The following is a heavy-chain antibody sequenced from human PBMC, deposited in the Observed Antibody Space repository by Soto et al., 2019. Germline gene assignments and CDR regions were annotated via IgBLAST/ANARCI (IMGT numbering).Heavy chain of an antibody. D-gene: IGHD5-12*01. CDR2: IYYSGST. Sequence: PSETLSLTCTVSGGSISNGDYYWSWIRQPPGKGLEWIGYIYYSGSTYYNPSLKSRVTISVDTSKNQFSLKLSSVTAADTAVYYCARGLRGYSGYGSKCFDPWGTGTMV. J-gene: IGHJ5*02. CDR3: ARGLRGYSGYGSKCFDP. V-gene: IGHV4-30-4*01. CDR1: GGSISNGDYY.